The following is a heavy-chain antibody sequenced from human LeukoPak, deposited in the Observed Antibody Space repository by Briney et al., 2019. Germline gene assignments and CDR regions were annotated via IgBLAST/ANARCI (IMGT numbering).Heavy chain of an antibody. J-gene: IGHJ4*02. CDR3: AKGYYFDILSGYSSLDS. CDR1: GFIFSGYE. Sequence: XGSLRLSCAASGFIFSGYEMNWVRQAPGKGLEWVAVISYDGSNKYYADSVKGRFTISRDDSKNTLYLQMNSLRAEDTAAYYCAKGYYFDILSGYSSLDSWGQGTLVTVSS. D-gene: IGHD3-9*01. CDR2: ISYDGSNK. V-gene: IGHV3-30*04.